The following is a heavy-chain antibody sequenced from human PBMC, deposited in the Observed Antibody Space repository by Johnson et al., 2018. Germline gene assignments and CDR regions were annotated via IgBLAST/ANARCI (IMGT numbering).Heavy chain of an antibody. Sequence: VQLVESGGGLVQPGGSLRLSCVASGFSFSRSVMSWVRQAPGKGLEWVSTFDGGSGSTYYADSWKGRFTISRDSSKNTLYLQLNSLRGDDSAVYYCAYRMAGLCQKYFQDWGQGALVIVSS. CDR1: GFSFSRSV. CDR3: AYRMAGLCQKYFQD. D-gene: IGHD3/OR15-3a*01. CDR2: FDGGSGST. V-gene: IGHV3-23*04. J-gene: IGHJ1*01.